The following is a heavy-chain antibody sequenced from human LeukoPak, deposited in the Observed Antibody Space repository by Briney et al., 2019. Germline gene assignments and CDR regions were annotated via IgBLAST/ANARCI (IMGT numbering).Heavy chain of an antibody. D-gene: IGHD3-10*01. CDR3: ARVGAVSSKYYYGSGSYYNRFFDY. J-gene: IGHJ4*02. CDR1: GYSISSGYY. CDR2: IYYSGST. V-gene: IGHV4-38-2*02. Sequence: SETLSLTCTVSGYSISSGYYWAWIRQPPGKGLEWIGSIYYSGSTYYNPSLKSRVTISVDTSKNQFSLKLSSVTAADTAVYYCARVGAVSSKYYYGSGSYYNRFFDYWGQGTLVTVSS.